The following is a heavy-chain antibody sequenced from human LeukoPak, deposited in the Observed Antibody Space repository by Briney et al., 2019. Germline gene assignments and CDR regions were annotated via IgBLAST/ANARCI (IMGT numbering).Heavy chain of an antibody. J-gene: IGHJ4*02. CDR2: ISAYNGNT. CDR3: ARDIRPYCSSTSCPFDY. Sequence: ASVKVSCKASGYTFTSYGISWVRQAPGQGLEWMGWISAYNGNTNYAQKLQGRVTMTTDTSTSTAHMELRSLRSDDTAVYYCARDIRPYCSSTSCPFDYWGQGTLVTVSS. D-gene: IGHD2-2*01. CDR1: GYTFTSYG. V-gene: IGHV1-18*01.